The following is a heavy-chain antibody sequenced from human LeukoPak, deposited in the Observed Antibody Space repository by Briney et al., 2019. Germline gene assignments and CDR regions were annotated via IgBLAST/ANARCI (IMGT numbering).Heavy chain of an antibody. Sequence: RPSETLSLTCTVSGGSVSSGSYYWSWIRQPPGKGLEWIGYIYYSGSTNYNPSLKSRVTISVDTSKNQFSLKLSSVTAADTAVYYCARGENYGDLDYWGQGTLVTVSS. V-gene: IGHV4-61*01. CDR1: GGSVSSGSYY. CDR2: IYYSGST. J-gene: IGHJ4*02. CDR3: ARGENYGDLDY. D-gene: IGHD4-17*01.